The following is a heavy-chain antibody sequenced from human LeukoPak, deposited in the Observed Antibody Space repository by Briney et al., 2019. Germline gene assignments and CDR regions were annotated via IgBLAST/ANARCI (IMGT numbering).Heavy chain of an antibody. CDR1: GFTVRTDY. J-gene: IGHJ4*02. D-gene: IGHD1-26*01. Sequence: PGGSLRLSCAASGFTVRTDYMTWVRQAPGKGLEWVSIIYSDGSTYYADSVRGRFSISRDNSKNTVYLQMNSLRAEDTAVYYCTRSVSGSYPIVHWGPGTLVTVSS. CDR2: IYSDGST. V-gene: IGHV3-53*01. CDR3: TRSVSGSYPIVH.